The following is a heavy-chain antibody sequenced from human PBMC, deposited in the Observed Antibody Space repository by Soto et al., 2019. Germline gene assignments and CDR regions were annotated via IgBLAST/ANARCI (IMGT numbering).Heavy chain of an antibody. V-gene: IGHV3-30-3*01. CDR1: GFTFSTYG. Sequence: PGGSLRLSCAASGFTFSTYGMHWVRQAPGKGLEWVAVISFDGNYIYYPDSVKGRFTISRDNSKNTLYLQMNSLRAEDTAVYYCARIYDGNTWLLQHWGQGTLVTVSS. J-gene: IGHJ1*01. D-gene: IGHD3-22*01. CDR2: ISFDGNYI. CDR3: ARIYDGNTWLLQH.